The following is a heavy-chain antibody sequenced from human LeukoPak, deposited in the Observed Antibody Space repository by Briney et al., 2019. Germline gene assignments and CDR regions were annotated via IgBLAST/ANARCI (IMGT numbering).Heavy chain of an antibody. J-gene: IGHJ4*02. Sequence: ASVKVSCKASGYTFATYGISWVRQAPGQGPEWMGWINPYNGNTKYAQNLQGRVTMTTDTSTSTAYIELRSLRSDDTAVYYCARELYGRFEYWGQGTLLTASS. D-gene: IGHD3-10*01. V-gene: IGHV1-18*01. CDR2: INPYNGNT. CDR3: ARELYGRFEY. CDR1: GYTFATYG.